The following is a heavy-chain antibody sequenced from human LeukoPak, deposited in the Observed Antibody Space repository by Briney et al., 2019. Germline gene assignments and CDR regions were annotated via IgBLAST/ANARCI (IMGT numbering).Heavy chain of an antibody. J-gene: IGHJ5*02. CDR3: VRGFDP. CDR2: IYTSGST. CDR1: GGSFNSGSYY. V-gene: IGHV4-61*02. Sequence: SQTLSLTCTVSGGSFNSGSYYWSWIPQPAGKGLEWVGRIYTSGSTNYNPSLKSRVTISVDTSKNQFSLRLTSVTAADTAVYYCVRGFDPWGQGTLVTVSS.